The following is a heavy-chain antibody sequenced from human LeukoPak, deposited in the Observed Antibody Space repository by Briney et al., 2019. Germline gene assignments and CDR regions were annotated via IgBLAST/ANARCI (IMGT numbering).Heavy chain of an antibody. CDR3: ARDLWSGSGSYLFYY. J-gene: IGHJ4*02. D-gene: IGHD3-10*01. Sequence: GGSLRLSCAASGFTVSSNYMSWVRQAPGKGLEWVSVIYSGGSTYYADSVKGRFTISRDSSKNTLYLQMNSLRAEDTAVYYCARDLWSGSGSYLFYYWGQGTLVTVSS. CDR2: IYSGGST. CDR1: GFTVSSNY. V-gene: IGHV3-66*01.